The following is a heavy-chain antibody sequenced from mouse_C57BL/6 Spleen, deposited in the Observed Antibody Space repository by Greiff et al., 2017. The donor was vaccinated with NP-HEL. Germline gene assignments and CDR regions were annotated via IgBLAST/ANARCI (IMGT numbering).Heavy chain of an antibody. CDR2: INPGSGGT. CDR3: ARCYYYGSLDY. V-gene: IGHV1-54*01. Sequence: VQLQQSGAELVRPGTSVKVSCKASGYAFTNYLIEWVKQRPGQGLEWIGVINPGSGGTNYNEKFKGKATLTADKSSSTAYMQLSSLTSEDSAVYFCARCYYYGSLDYWGQGTTLTVSS. CDR1: GYAFTNYL. J-gene: IGHJ2*01. D-gene: IGHD1-1*01.